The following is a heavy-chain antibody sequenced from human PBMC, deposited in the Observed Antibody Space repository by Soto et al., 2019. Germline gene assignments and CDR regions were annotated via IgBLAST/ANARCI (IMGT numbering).Heavy chain of an antibody. V-gene: IGHV3-21*01. CDR1: GFTFSSYS. CDR2: ISSSSSYI. J-gene: IGHJ6*02. D-gene: IGHD2-2*02. Sequence: GGSLRLSCAASGFTFSSYSMNWVRQAPGKGLEWVSSISSSSSYIYYADSVKGRFTISRDNAKNSLYLQMNSLRAEDTAVYYCARDQGDIVVVPAAIGFDFWSGFPLQDGMDVWGQGTTVTVSS. CDR3: ARDQGDIVVVPAAIGFDFWSGFPLQDGMDV.